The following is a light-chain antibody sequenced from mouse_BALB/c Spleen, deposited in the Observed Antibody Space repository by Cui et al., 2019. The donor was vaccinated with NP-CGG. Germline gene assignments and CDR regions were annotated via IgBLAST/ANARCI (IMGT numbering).Light chain of an antibody. CDR1: TGAVTTNNY. Sequence: QAVVTQEFALTTSPGETVTLTCRSSTGAVTTNNYANWVQEKPDHLFTGLIGGTNNRLPGVPARFSGSLIGDKAALTITGAQTEDEAIYFCALWYSNHWVFGGGTKLTVL. CDR3: ALWYSNHWV. V-gene: IGLV1*01. CDR2: GTN. J-gene: IGLJ1*01.